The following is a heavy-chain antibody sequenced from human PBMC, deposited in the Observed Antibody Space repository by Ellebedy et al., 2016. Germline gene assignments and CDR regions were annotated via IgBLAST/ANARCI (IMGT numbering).Heavy chain of an antibody. CDR3: ARDNGFCRDSSCYASFDI. CDR1: GFTFSAYG. V-gene: IGHV3-69-1*01. Sequence: GESLKISXAASGFTFSAYGMNWVRQAPGKGLEWVSMITNGGSIHHADSLKGRFTSSRDNARSSLYLQMNSLRAEDTAVYYCARDNGFCRDSSCYASFDIWGQGTMVTVSS. D-gene: IGHD2-2*01. J-gene: IGHJ3*02. CDR2: ITNGGSI.